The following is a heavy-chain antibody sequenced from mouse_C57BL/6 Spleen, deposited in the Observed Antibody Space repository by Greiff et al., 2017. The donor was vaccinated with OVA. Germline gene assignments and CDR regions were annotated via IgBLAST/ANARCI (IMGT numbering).Heavy chain of an antibody. CDR2: LYPSTSGP. V-gene: IGHV1-42*01. CDR3: ARGDGSSPAWYAD. J-gene: IGHJ3*01. CDR1: GYSFTGYY. D-gene: IGHD1-1*01. Sequence: VQLQQSGPELVKPGASVKISCKASGYSFTGYYMNWVKQSPEKSLEWIGELYPSTSGPTYNQKFKGKATLTVEKSSSTAYMQLTSLTSEDSAVYYGARGDGSSPAWYADWGQGTLVTVSA.